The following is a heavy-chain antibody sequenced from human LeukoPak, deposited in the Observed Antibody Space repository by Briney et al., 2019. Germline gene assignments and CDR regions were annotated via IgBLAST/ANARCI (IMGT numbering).Heavy chain of an antibody. J-gene: IGHJ6*02. D-gene: IGHD3-3*01. V-gene: IGHV3-7*01. Sequence: GGSLRLSCAASGFTFSTYWMIWVRQAPGKGLEWVANIKQDGSEKYYVDSVKGRFTISRDNSKNTLYLQMNSLRAEDTAVYYCARGISAAVSITVYYYRMNVWGQGTTVTVSS. CDR2: IKQDGSEK. CDR1: GFTFSTYW. CDR3: ARGISAAVSITVYYYRMNV.